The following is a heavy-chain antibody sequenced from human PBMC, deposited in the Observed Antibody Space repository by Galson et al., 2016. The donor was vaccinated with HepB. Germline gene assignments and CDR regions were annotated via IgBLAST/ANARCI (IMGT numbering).Heavy chain of an antibody. CDR3: ATVPYGGSTHGGFDI. Sequence: SVKVSCKVSGYTLSDLSMHWVRQAPGKGLEWMGGFDPEDGETIYAQKFQGRVTMTEDTSTDTAYMELSSLRSEDTAVFYCATVPYGGSTHGGFDIWGQGTMVTVSS. V-gene: IGHV1-24*01. J-gene: IGHJ3*02. CDR2: FDPEDGET. CDR1: GYTLSDLS. D-gene: IGHD4-23*01.